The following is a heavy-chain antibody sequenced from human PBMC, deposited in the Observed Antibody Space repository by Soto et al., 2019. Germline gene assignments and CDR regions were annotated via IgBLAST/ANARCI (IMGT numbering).Heavy chain of an antibody. J-gene: IGHJ5*02. CDR3: ARGTVTSGRWFGP. Sequence: QVHLVQSGTEVKEPGASVKVSCKASASTFTGYTINWVRQAPGQGLEWMGWISTFNGNTKDAGNFEGRVTMTTNTSTTTADMELTSLTFDGTAVYFCARGTVTSGRWFGPWGQGNLVSVSS. CDR2: ISTFNGNT. V-gene: IGHV1-18*04. CDR1: ASTFTGYT. D-gene: IGHD4-17*01.